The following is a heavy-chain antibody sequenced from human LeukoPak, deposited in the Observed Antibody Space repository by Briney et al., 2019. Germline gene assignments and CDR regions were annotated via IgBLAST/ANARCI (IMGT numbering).Heavy chain of an antibody. V-gene: IGHV1-46*01. J-gene: IGHJ4*02. Sequence: GASVKVSCKASGYTLTSYYMHWVRQAPGQGLEWVGIINPSSGSTSYAQKFQGRVTMTSDTSTSTVYMELSSLGSDDTAVYYCAKIQNYYDSSGYYNYYFDYWGQGTLVTVSS. CDR1: GYTLTSYY. CDR3: AKIQNYYDSSGYYNYYFDY. D-gene: IGHD3-22*01. CDR2: INPSSGST.